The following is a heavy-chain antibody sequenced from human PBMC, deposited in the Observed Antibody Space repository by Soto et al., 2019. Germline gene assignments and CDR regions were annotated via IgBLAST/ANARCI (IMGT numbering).Heavy chain of an antibody. J-gene: IGHJ4*02. CDR3: ARGVGSSPPRY. D-gene: IGHD1-26*01. Sequence: QVQLQESGPGQVKPSETLSLTCTISGGSISVYYWSWVRQPPGHELEWIGYIYASGSPYYNPSLRSRVTISAATSKNQISLKLTFPTAAATAVYYCARGVGSSPPRYWGRGTLVTVSS. CDR2: IYASGSP. V-gene: IGHV4-59*01. CDR1: GGSISVYY.